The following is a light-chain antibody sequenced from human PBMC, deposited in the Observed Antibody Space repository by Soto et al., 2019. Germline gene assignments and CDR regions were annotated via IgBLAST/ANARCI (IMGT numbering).Light chain of an antibody. CDR2: DVS. V-gene: IGLV2-14*01. CDR3: CTYTTSSTRV. Sequence: QSVLTQPASVSGSPGQSITISCTGTSSDVGGYNYVSWYQQHPGKAPKLMIYDVSNRPSGVSNRFSGSKSANTASLTISGLPAEDEAYNYCCTYTTSSTRVFGTGTKLTVL. CDR1: SSDVGGYNY. J-gene: IGLJ1*01.